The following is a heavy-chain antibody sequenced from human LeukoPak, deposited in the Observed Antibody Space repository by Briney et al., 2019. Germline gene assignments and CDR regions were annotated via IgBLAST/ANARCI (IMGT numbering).Heavy chain of an antibody. CDR2: FIPILDTA. D-gene: IGHD3-3*01. V-gene: IGHV1-69*10. CDR1: GYTFTSYY. Sequence: ASVKVSCKASGYTFTSYYMHWVRQAPGQGLEWMGVFIPILDTANSTQKFQGRLTITADKSTNTVYMELSSLRFDDTAVYFCAGIPVFGVVLHQEPVWGKGTTVTVSS. CDR3: AGIPVFGVVLHQEPV. J-gene: IGHJ6*03.